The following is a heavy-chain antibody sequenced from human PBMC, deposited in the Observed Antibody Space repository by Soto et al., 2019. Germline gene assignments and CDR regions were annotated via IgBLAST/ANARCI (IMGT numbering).Heavy chain of an antibody. Sequence: QVQLQESGPRLVRPSETLSITCTVSGGSVGSADYFWGWIRQPPGKGLEWIGYIYYSGGTYYSPSLKSRLAISLDTSKNQVSLRLTSVTAADTAVYYCVRLGASVSKYVESWGQGTLVTVSS. V-gene: IGHV4-30-4*01. CDR3: VRLGASVSKYVES. CDR1: GGSVGSADYF. J-gene: IGHJ4*02. CDR2: IYYSGGT. D-gene: IGHD3-16*01.